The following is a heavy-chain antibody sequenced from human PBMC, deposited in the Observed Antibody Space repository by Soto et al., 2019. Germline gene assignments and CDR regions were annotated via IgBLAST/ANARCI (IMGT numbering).Heavy chain of an antibody. CDR3: TSQRYCSGGSCYQGGWFDP. Sequence: PGGSLRLSCAASGFTFSNAWMSWVRQAPGKGLEWVGRIKSKTDGGTTDYAAPVKGRFTISRDDSKNTLYLQMNSLKTEDTAVYYCTSQRYCSGGSCYQGGWFDPWGQGTLVTVS. CDR2: IKSKTDGGTT. CDR1: GFTFSNAW. J-gene: IGHJ5*02. D-gene: IGHD2-15*01. V-gene: IGHV3-15*01.